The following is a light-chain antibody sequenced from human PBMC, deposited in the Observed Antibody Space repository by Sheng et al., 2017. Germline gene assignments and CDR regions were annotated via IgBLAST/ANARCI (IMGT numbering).Light chain of an antibody. V-gene: IGKV3-15*01. Sequence: EIVMTQSPATLSVSPGDIVTLSCRASQTITRNLAWYQQRPGQAPRLLIYGASTRATGVPARFSGGGSGTEFTLTISSLQSEDFAVYYCQQYSDWPLFGGGTKVEIK. CDR2: GAS. CDR1: QTITRN. CDR3: QQYSDWPL. J-gene: IGKJ4*01.